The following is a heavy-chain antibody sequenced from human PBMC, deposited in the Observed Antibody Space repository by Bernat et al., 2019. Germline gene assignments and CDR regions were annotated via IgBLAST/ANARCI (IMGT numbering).Heavy chain of an antibody. Sequence: QMHLVESGGGVVQPGRSLRLSCAASGFTFSSYGTHWVRQAPGKGLEWVAVISYDGSNKYYADSVKGRFTISRDNSKTTLFLQMNSLRGEDTALYYCAREEACGGDCYGHFDFWGQGTLVTVSS. J-gene: IGHJ4*02. D-gene: IGHD2-21*02. CDR3: AREEACGGDCYGHFDF. CDR1: GFTFSSYG. V-gene: IGHV3-30*03. CDR2: ISYDGSNK.